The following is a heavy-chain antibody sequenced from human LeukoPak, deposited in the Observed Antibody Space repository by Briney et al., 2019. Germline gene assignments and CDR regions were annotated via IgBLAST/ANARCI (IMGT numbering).Heavy chain of an antibody. D-gene: IGHD3-3*01. V-gene: IGHV4-61*01. Sequence: SETLSLTCTVSGGSFSSGSYYWSWIRQPPGKGLEWIGYIYYSGSTNYNPSLKSRVTISVDTSKNQFSLKLSSVTATDTAVYYCARVGYDFWSGYYRHGIDYWGQGTLVTVSS. CDR3: ARVGYDFWSGYYRHGIDY. CDR2: IYYSGST. CDR1: GGSFSSGSYY. J-gene: IGHJ4*02.